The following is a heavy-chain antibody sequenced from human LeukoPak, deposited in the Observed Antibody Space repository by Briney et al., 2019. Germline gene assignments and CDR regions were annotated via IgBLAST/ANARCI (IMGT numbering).Heavy chain of an antibody. CDR3: ARGPLGYCSRTTCYYYFDY. CDR1: GYTFTGYH. J-gene: IGHJ4*02. CDR2: INPNSGDT. Sequence: ASVKVSCKASGYTFTGYHMHWVRQAPGQGLEWMGWINPNSGDTSYAQRFQGRVSMTRDTSISTAYMELGSLGPDDTAVYYCARGPLGYCSRTTCYYYFDYWGQGTLVTVSS. V-gene: IGHV1-2*02. D-gene: IGHD2-2*01.